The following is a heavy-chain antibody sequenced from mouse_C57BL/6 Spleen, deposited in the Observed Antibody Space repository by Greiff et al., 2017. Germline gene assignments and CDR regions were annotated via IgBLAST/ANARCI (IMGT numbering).Heavy chain of an antibody. CDR1: GYTFTDYE. D-gene: IGHD3-3*01. V-gene: IGHV1-15*01. CDR2: IDPETGGT. CDR3: TRSRDEGFAY. Sequence: QVHVKQSGAELVRPGASVTLSCKASGYTFTDYEMHWVKQTPVHGLEWIGAIDPETGGTAYNQKFKGKAILTADKSSSTAYMELRSLTSEDSAVYYCTRSRDEGFAYWGQGTLVTVSA. J-gene: IGHJ3*01.